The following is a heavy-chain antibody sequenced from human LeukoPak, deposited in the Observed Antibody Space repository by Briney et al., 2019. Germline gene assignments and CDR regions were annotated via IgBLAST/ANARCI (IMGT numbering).Heavy chain of an antibody. CDR3: ARGESYSGYDRYFDY. Sequence: ASVKVSCKASGGTFSSYAISWVRQAPGQGLEWMGGIIPIFGTANYAQKFQGRVTITADESTSTAYMELSSLRSEDTAVYYCARGESYSGYDRYFDYRGQGTLVTVSS. V-gene: IGHV1-69*13. CDR1: GGTFSSYA. D-gene: IGHD5-12*01. CDR2: IIPIFGTA. J-gene: IGHJ4*02.